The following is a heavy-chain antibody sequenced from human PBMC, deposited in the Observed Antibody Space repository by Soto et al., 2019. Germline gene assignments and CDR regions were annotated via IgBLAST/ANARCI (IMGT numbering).Heavy chain of an antibody. V-gene: IGHV4-34*01. J-gene: IGHJ5*02. CDR1: GVSSSGYY. CDR3: ARTKWLRSNWFDP. D-gene: IGHD5-12*01. CDR2: INHSGST. Sequence: SETLSPTCAVYGVSSSGYYWSWIRHPPGKGLGWVGEINHSGSTNYNPTLKRRVTISVDTSKNQFSRTLSSVTAADRDVYYCARTKWLRSNWFDPWGQGTLVTVSS.